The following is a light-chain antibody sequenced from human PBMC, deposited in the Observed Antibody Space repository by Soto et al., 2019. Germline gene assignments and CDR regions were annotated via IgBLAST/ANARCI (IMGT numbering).Light chain of an antibody. CDR3: CSYAGSLVV. Sequence: QSVLTQRRSVSGSPGQSVTISCTGTSSDVGGYNYVSWYQQHPGKAPKLMIYDVSKRPSGVPDRFSGSKSGNTASLTISGLQAEDEADYYCCSYAGSLVVFGGGTQLTVL. J-gene: IGLJ2*01. CDR2: DVS. V-gene: IGLV2-11*01. CDR1: SSDVGGYNY.